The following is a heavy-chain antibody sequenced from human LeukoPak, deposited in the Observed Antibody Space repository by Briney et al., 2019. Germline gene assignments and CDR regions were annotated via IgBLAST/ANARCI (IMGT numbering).Heavy chain of an antibody. V-gene: IGHV3-23*01. CDR1: GFTFSTYA. Sequence: GGSLRLSCAASGFTFSTYAMSWVRQTPGKGLEWVSAISGSGGNTYYADSVKGRFTISRDNSKNTLYLQMHSLRAEDTVVYYCAKDFDSSGYYFNYFDYWGQGTLVTVSS. D-gene: IGHD3-22*01. CDR2: ISGSGGNT. CDR3: AKDFDSSGYYFNYFDY. J-gene: IGHJ4*02.